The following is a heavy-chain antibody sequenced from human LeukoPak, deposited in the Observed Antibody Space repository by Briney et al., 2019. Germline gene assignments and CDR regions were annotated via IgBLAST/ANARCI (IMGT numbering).Heavy chain of an antibody. CDR1: GGSFSGYY. D-gene: IGHD3-9*01. CDR2: IYYSGST. Sequence: SETLSLTCAVYGGSFSGYYWSWIRQPPGKGLEWIGYIYYSGSTNYNPSLKSRVTISVDTSKNQFSLKLSSVTAADTAVYYCARVDRVEAFDIWGQGTMVTVSS. CDR3: ARVDRVEAFDI. V-gene: IGHV4-59*13. J-gene: IGHJ3*02.